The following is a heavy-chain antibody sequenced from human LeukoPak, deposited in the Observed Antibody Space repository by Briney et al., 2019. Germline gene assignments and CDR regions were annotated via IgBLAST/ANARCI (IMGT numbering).Heavy chain of an antibody. V-gene: IGHV3-7*03. CDR2: IKQDESDK. CDR1: GFAFSGVV. CDR3: ARRAGAYSHPYDY. J-gene: IGHJ4*02. Sequence: GGSLRLSCAASGFAFSGVVVSWGGGAAGKELEWWANIKQDESDKYYVDPVKRRFTISRDNAKHTLYLQMTSPSAEDTAVYYCARRAGAYSHPYDYWGQGTLVTVSS. D-gene: IGHD4/OR15-4a*01.